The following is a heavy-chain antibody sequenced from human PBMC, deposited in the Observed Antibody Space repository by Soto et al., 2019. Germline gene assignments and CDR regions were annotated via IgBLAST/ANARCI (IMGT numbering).Heavy chain of an antibody. D-gene: IGHD3-22*01. CDR1: GYSFAVYW. Sequence: GESLKISCDGSGYSFAVYWITLVREKPGKGLEWMGRIDPSDSQTYYSPSFRGHVTISVTKSITTVFLQWSSLRASDTAMYYCARQIYDSDTGPNFQYYFDSWGQGTPVTVPS. V-gene: IGHV5-10-1*01. CDR2: IDPSDSQT. CDR3: ARQIYDSDTGPNFQYYFDS. J-gene: IGHJ4*02.